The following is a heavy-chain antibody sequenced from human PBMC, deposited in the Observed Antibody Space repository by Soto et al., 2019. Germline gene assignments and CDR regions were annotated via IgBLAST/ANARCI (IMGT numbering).Heavy chain of an antibody. D-gene: IGHD2-2*02. CDR3: ARDQSLGYCSSTSCYKPHYGMDV. CDR1: GYTFTGYY. J-gene: IGHJ6*02. V-gene: IGHV1-2*04. Sequence: QVQLVQSGAEVKKPGASVKVSCKASGYTFTGYYLHWVRQAPGQGLEWMGWINPNSGGTNYAQKCQGWVTMTRDTSISTAYMELSRLRSDDTAVYYCARDQSLGYCSSTSCYKPHYGMDVWGQGTTVTVSS. CDR2: INPNSGGT.